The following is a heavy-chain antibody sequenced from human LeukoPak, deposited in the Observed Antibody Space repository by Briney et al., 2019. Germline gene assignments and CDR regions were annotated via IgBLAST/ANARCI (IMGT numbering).Heavy chain of an antibody. Sequence: ASVKVSCKASGGTFSSYAISWVRQAPGKGLEWMGWMNPNSGNTGYAQKFQGRVTITRNTSVSTAYMELSSLRSEDTAVYYCAREGNWNAFDIWGQGTMVTVSS. CDR3: AREGNWNAFDI. D-gene: IGHD1-1*01. CDR2: MNPNSGNT. J-gene: IGHJ3*02. CDR1: GGTFSSYA. V-gene: IGHV1-8*03.